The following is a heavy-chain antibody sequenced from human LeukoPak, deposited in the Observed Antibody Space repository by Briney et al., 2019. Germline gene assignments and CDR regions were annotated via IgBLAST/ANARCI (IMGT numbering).Heavy chain of an antibody. CDR1: GFTFSSYA. V-gene: IGHV3-23*01. J-gene: IGHJ4*01. D-gene: IGHD1-7*01. CDR3: ATVRQGTTRDFEY. Sequence: PGGSLRLSCAASGFTFSSYAMSWVRQAPGKGLEWVSSMSGGGGSTYHADSVKGRFTISRDISKNTLYLQMTSLRAEDTAVYFCATVRQGTTRDFEYWGQEPWSPSPQ. CDR2: MSGGGGST.